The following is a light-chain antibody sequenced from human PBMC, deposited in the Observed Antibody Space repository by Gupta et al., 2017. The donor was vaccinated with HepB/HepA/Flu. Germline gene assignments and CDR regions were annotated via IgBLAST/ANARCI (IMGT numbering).Light chain of an antibody. J-gene: IGLJ1*01. CDR2: EVT. CDR1: SNHIGRHSY. CDR3: SAHASVDF. Sequence: HSALTQPASVSGSPGQSITISCTGSSNHIGRHSYVSWYQQYPGGAPKLILSEVTNRPSGVSDRFSGSKSGNTASLTISALQPEDEADYYCSAHASVDFFGTGTHVTVL. V-gene: IGLV2-14*01.